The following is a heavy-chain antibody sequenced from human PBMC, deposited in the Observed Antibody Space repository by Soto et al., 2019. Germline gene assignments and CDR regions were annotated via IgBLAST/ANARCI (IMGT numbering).Heavy chain of an antibody. CDR2: ISAYNGNT. V-gene: IGHV1-18*03. Sequence: QVQLVQSGAEVKKPGASVKLSCKASGYTFASYAISWMRQAPGQGLEWMGWISAYNGNTNYAQKLQGRVTMTTDTSTRTAYMELRRLRSDDMARYYCARAPPPPDYWGQGTLVTVSS. J-gene: IGHJ4*02. CDR1: GYTFASYA. CDR3: ARAPPPPDY.